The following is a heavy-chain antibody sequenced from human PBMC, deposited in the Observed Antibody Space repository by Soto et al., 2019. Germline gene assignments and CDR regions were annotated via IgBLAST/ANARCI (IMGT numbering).Heavy chain of an antibody. D-gene: IGHD5-12*01. CDR1: GYTFTAYY. V-gene: IGHV1-2*02. CDR3: ARGGGRGYNELDP. Sequence: ASVKGSCKASGYTFTAYYMHWVRQAPGQGLEWMGWINPNSGGTYHAQNFQGRVTMTRDTSTTTAYMELASLRSDDTAVYYCARGGGRGYNELDPWGHGTLVTVSS. CDR2: INPNSGGT. J-gene: IGHJ5*02.